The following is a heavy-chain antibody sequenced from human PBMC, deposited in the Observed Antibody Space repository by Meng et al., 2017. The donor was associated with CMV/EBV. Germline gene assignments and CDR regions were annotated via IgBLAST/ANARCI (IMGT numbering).Heavy chain of an antibody. Sequence: GESLKISCAPSGIIFTTYGLHWVRQAPGKGLEWVAFIRYDGSNKYYADFVKGRFTISRDNSKNTMYLQMNSLRGEDTAIYYCAKDHRGRFIVGPRADGGHGMDVWGQGTTVTVSS. V-gene: IGHV3-30*02. D-gene: IGHD1-26*01. J-gene: IGHJ6*02. CDR3: AKDHRGRFIVGPRADGGHGMDV. CDR2: IRYDGSNK. CDR1: GIIFTTYG.